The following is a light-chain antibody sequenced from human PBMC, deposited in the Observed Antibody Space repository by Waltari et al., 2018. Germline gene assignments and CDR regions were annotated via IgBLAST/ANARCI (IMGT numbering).Light chain of an antibody. CDR3: SSYTTSTTLWV. CDR2: EVS. J-gene: IGLJ3*02. CDR1: RSDVGYYNY. Sequence: QSALTQPASVSGSPGQSITISCPGTRSDVGYYNYVSWYPHTPGKAPKLMIYEVSNRPSGVSNRFSGSKSGNTASLTISGLQAEDEADYYCSSYTTSTTLWVFGGGTKLTVL. V-gene: IGLV2-14*01.